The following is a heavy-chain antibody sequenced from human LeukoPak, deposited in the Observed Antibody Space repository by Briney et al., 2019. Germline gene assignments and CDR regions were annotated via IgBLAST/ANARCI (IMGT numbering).Heavy chain of an antibody. Sequence: GASVKVSCKASGYTFTGYYMHWVRQAPGQGLEWMGWINPNSGGTNYAQKFQGRVTMTRDTSISTAYMELSRLRSDDTAVYYCARGESITVAVPDYWGQGTLVTVSS. J-gene: IGHJ4*02. CDR2: INPNSGGT. CDR1: GYTFTGYY. V-gene: IGHV1-2*02. D-gene: IGHD2-15*01. CDR3: ARGESITVAVPDY.